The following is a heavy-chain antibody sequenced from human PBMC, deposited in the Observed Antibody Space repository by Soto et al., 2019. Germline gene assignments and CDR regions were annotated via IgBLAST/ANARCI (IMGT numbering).Heavy chain of an antibody. D-gene: IGHD3-3*01. CDR2: IIPIFGTA. J-gene: IGHJ3*02. V-gene: IGHV1-69*13. Sequence: SVKVSCKVSGYTLTELSMHWVRQAPGQGLEWMGGIIPIFGTANYAQKFQGRVTITADESASTAYMELSSLRSEETAVYYCARDRNINYDFWSGPLPPDAFDIWGQGTMVTVSS. CDR1: GYTLTELS. CDR3: ARDRNINYDFWSGPLPPDAFDI.